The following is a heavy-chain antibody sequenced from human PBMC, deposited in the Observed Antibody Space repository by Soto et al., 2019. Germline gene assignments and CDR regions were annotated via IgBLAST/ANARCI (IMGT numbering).Heavy chain of an antibody. Sequence: GGSLRLSCAASEFTFSRYAMNWVRQAPGKGLEWVSGITDGGGRTYNADSVKGRFTISRDNSKNMLFLQMNSLRADDTAVYFCAKSMVRGVISFYYNGMDVWGQGTTVTVSS. V-gene: IGHV3-23*01. J-gene: IGHJ6*02. D-gene: IGHD3-10*01. CDR1: EFTFSRYA. CDR3: AKSMVRGVISFYYNGMDV. CDR2: ITDGGGRT.